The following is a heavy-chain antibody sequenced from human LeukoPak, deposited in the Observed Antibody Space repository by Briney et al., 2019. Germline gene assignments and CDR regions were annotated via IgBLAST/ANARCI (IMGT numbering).Heavy chain of an antibody. CDR3: ARPYYSSSWPDAFDI. D-gene: IGHD6-13*01. V-gene: IGHV4-59*01. CDR2: IYYSGST. Sequence: YETLPLTCTVSGGSISTYYWSWIRQPPGKGLEWIGYIYYSGSTNYNPSLKSRVTISVDTSKNQFSLKLSSVTAADTAVYYCARPYYSSSWPDAFDIWGQGTM. J-gene: IGHJ3*02. CDR1: GGSISTYY.